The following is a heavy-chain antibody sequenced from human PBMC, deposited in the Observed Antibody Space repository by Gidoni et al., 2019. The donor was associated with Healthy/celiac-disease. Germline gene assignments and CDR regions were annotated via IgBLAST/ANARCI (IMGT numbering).Heavy chain of an antibody. CDR2: IYYSGST. V-gene: IGHV4-61*01. Sequence: QVQLQESGPGLVKPSETLSLTCTVSGGSVSSGSYYWCWIRQPPGKGLEWIGYIYYSGSTTYNPSLKSRFTISVDTSKNQFSLKLSSVTAADTAVYYCARDLGDLGAFDIWGQGTMVTVSS. J-gene: IGHJ3*02. CDR3: ARDLGDLGAFDI. D-gene: IGHD4-17*01. CDR1: GGSVSSGSYY.